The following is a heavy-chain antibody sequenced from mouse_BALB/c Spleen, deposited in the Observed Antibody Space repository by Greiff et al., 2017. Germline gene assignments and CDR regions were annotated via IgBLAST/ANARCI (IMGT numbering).Heavy chain of an antibody. Sequence: EVKVIESGGGLVQPGGSLKLSCAASGFTFSSYTMSWVRQTPEKRLEWVAYISNGGGSTYYPDTVKGRFTISRDNAKNTLYLQMSSLKSEDTAMYYCARHHYAYYFDYWGQGTTLTVSS. CDR2: ISNGGGST. CDR3: ARHHYAYYFDY. V-gene: IGHV5-12-2*01. CDR1: GFTFSSYT. D-gene: IGHD1-2*01. J-gene: IGHJ2*01.